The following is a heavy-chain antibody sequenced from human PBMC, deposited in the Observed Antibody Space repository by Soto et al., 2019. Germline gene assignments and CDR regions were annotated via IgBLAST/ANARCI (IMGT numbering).Heavy chain of an antibody. CDR3: AKGGYDLPDAFDI. CDR1: GFTFSSYG. Sequence: GGSLRLSCAASGFTFSSYGMHWVRQAPGKGLEWVAVISYDGSNKYYADSVKGRFTISRDNSKNTLYLQMNSLRAEDTAVYYCAKGGYDLPDAFDIWGQGTMVTVS. D-gene: IGHD5-12*01. CDR2: ISYDGSNK. J-gene: IGHJ3*02. V-gene: IGHV3-30*18.